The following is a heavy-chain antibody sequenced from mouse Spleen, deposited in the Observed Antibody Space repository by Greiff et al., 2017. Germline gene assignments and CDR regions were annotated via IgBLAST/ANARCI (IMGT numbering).Heavy chain of an antibody. Sequence: QVQLQQPGAELVRPGTSVKLSCKASGYTFTSYWMHWVKQRPGQGLEWIGVIDPSDSYTNYNQKFKGKATLTVDTSFSTAYMQLSSLTSEDSAVYYCARSTADVWGTGTTVTVSS. D-gene: IGHD1-2*01. CDR1: GYTFTSYW. CDR3: ARSTADV. V-gene: IGHV1-59*01. J-gene: IGHJ1*03. CDR2: IDPSDSYT.